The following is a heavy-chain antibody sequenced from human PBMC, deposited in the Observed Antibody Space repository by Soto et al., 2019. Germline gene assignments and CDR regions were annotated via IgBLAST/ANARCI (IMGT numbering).Heavy chain of an antibody. CDR3: ARHGGYYDFWSGYLPPSNSKQT. D-gene: IGHD3-3*01. J-gene: IGHJ5*02. CDR1: GGSISSSSYY. CDR2: IYYSGST. Sequence: SETLSLTCTVPGGSISSSSYYWGWIRQPPGKGLEWIGSIYYSGSTYYNPSLKSRVTISVDTSKNQFSLKLSSVTAADTAVYYCARHGGYYDFWSGYLPPSNSKQTWGQGTLVTVSS. V-gene: IGHV4-39*01.